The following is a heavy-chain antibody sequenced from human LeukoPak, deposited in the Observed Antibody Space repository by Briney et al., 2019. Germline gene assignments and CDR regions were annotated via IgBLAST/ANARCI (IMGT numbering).Heavy chain of an antibody. CDR3: ARIGHEDYYFDY. CDR1: GGSISSSTYY. Sequence: SETLSLTCTVSGGSISSSTYYWAWIRQPPGKGLEWIATIHHSGSTYYKPSLRSGVTISVDTSKNQFSLKLSSVTAADTAVYYCARIGHEDYYFDYWGQGTLVTVSS. V-gene: IGHV4-39*07. J-gene: IGHJ4*02. CDR2: IHHSGST.